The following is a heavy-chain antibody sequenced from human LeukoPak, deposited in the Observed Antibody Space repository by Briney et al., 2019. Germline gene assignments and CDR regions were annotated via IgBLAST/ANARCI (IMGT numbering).Heavy chain of an antibody. V-gene: IGHV3-15*01. Sequence: GGSLRLSCAASGFTFSNAWMNWVRQAPGKGLEWVGRIKSRTDGGTTDYAAPVKGRFTISRDDSKNTVYLHMNSLKTEDTAVYYCTTDGVGSTPYYLHYWGQGTLVTVSS. D-gene: IGHD1-26*01. J-gene: IGHJ4*02. CDR3: TTDGVGSTPYYLHY. CDR1: GFTFSNAW. CDR2: IKSRTDGGTT.